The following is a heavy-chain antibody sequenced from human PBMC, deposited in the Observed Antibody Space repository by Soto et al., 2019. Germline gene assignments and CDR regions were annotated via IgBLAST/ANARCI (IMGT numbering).Heavy chain of an antibody. CDR1: GFTFSSYA. V-gene: IGHV3-23*01. Sequence: EVQLLESGGGLVQPGGSLRLSCAASGFTFSSYAMSWVRQAPGKGLEWVSAISGSGGSTYYADSVKGRFTISRDNSKNTLYLQMNSLRAEDTAVYYCAISGYSSGWYGYSQHWGQGTLVTVSS. CDR3: AISGYSSGWYGYSQH. J-gene: IGHJ1*01. CDR2: ISGSGGST. D-gene: IGHD6-19*01.